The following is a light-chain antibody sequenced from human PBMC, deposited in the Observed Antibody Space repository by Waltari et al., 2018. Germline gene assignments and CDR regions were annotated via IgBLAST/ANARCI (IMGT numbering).Light chain of an antibody. Sequence: QSVLTQPPSASGAPGQRFTISCSGSSSDIGSNTGNRYQQLTGTAPKILIDYNDQRPSGVPDRCSCSKSVSSASLAISGLQSEDEADYYCAAWDDSLNAEVFGGGTKLTVL. CDR1: SSDIGSNT. CDR3: AAWDDSLNAEV. J-gene: IGLJ3*02. V-gene: IGLV1-44*01. CDR2: YND.